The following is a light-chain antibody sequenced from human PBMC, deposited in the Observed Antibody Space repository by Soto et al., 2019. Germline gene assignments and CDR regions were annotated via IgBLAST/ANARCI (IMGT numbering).Light chain of an antibody. J-gene: IGLJ2*01. V-gene: IGLV1-44*01. Sequence: QSVLTQSPSASGTPGQTVTISCSGSSSNIGSSFVNWYQHVPGTAPKLLIYRDNERLSGFPDRLSASKSVTSASLVISGLQAEDEADYYCSSWDVSLNGVVFGGGTKLTVL. CDR2: RDN. CDR1: SSNIGSSF. CDR3: SSWDVSLNGVV.